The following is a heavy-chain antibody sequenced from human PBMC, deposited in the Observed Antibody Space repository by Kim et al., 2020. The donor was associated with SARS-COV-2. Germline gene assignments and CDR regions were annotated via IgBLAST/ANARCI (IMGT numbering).Heavy chain of an antibody. J-gene: IGHJ4*02. V-gene: IGHV1-58*01. D-gene: IGHD4-17*01. CDR2: NT. CDR3: AADPDYGDYG. Sequence: NTNYAQKFQERVTITRDMSTSTAYMELSSLRSEDTAVYYCAADPDYGDYGWGQGTLVTVSS.